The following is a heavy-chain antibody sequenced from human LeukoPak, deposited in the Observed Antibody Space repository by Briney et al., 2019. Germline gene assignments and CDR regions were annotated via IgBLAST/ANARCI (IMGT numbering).Heavy chain of an antibody. CDR1: GFTFSSYA. CDR2: ISGSGGST. Sequence: HTGGSLRLSCAASGFTFSSYAMSWVRQAPGKGLEWVSAISGSGGSTYYADSVKGRFTISRDNSKNTLYLQMNSLRAEDTAVYYCAKPLDGAMGDYGDSSVDYWGQGTLVTVSS. J-gene: IGHJ4*02. CDR3: AKPLDGAMGDYGDSSVDY. D-gene: IGHD4-17*01. V-gene: IGHV3-23*01.